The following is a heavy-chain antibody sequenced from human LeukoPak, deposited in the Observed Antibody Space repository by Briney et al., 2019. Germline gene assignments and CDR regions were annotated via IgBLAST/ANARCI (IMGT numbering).Heavy chain of an antibody. V-gene: IGHV4-59*01. CDR1: GGSISGYY. D-gene: IGHD2-2*01. CDR3: ARASAVPNWFDP. J-gene: IGHJ5*02. Sequence: PSETLSLTCTVSGGSISGYYWSWIRQTPGKGLEWIGYIYYTGSTNYNPSLKSRVTISVDTSKNQFSLKLSSVTAADTAVYYCARASAVPNWFDPWGQGTLVTVSS. CDR2: IYYTGST.